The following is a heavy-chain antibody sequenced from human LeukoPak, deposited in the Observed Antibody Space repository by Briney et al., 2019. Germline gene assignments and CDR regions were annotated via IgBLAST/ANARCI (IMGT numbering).Heavy chain of an antibody. CDR2: TSTYNGQT. V-gene: IGHV1-18*01. CDR3: ARTGVSGTLLFFHYFDP. D-gene: IGHD5/OR15-5a*01. Sequence: ASVKVSCKASGYTFTSHGISWVRQAPGQGLEWMGWTSTYNGQTYYTQKFQGRVIMTTDTSRSTVYLEVRSLRSDDTAVYYCARTGVSGTLLFFHYFDPWGQGTLVTVSS. J-gene: IGHJ5*02. CDR1: GYTFTSHG.